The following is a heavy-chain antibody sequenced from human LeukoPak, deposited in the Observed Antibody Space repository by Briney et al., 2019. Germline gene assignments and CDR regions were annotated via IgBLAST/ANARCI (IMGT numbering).Heavy chain of an antibody. Sequence: GRSLRLSYAASGFTFSSYAMHWVRQAPGKGLEWVAVISYDGSNKYYADSVKGRFTISRDNSKNTLYLQMNSLRAEDTAVYYCAKGHYYDSSGYYWRDYWGQGTLVTVSS. J-gene: IGHJ4*02. CDR2: ISYDGSNK. CDR1: GFTFSSYA. V-gene: IGHV3-30*04. D-gene: IGHD3-22*01. CDR3: AKGHYYDSSGYYWRDY.